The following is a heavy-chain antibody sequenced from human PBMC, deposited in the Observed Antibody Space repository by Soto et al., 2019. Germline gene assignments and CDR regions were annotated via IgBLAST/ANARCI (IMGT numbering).Heavy chain of an antibody. Sequence: PGESLKICCKGFGYSFTSYWISWVPQMTGKRLAWMGRIATSVSYTNYSPSFPGPVTISADKSISTAYLQCSSMKSSDTAMYDCARRRITIFGVEYYYYGMAVGGQGSTVTVSS. D-gene: IGHD3-3*01. CDR2: IATSVSYT. V-gene: IGHV5-10-1*01. J-gene: IGHJ6*02. CDR1: GYSFTSYW. CDR3: ARRRITIFGVEYYYYGMAV.